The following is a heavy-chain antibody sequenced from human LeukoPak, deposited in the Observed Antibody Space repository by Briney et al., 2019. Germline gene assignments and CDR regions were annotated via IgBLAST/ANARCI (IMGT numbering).Heavy chain of an antibody. V-gene: IGHV3-53*01. J-gene: IGHJ5*02. CDR2: IYAGDST. CDR1: GFTVSSSY. CDR3: VRSYTHYDFWSGYTYQNYFDP. Sequence: GGSLRLSCAASGFTVSSSYISWVRQAPGKGLEWVSVIYAGDSTYYADSVKGRFIISRDNSKNTVYLQMDSLRAEDTAVYYCVRSYTHYDFWSGYTYQNYFDPWGQGTLVTVSS. D-gene: IGHD3-3*01.